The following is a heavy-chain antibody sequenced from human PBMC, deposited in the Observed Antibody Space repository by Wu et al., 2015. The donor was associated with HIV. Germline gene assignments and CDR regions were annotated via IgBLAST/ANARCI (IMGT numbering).Heavy chain of an antibody. CDR2: ISAYNGNT. CDR1: GYTFTSYG. CDR3: ARVPSYYYDSSGYYWELYYFDY. D-gene: IGHD3-22*01. Sequence: QVQLVQSGAEVKKPGASVKVSCKASGYTFTSYGISWVRQAPGQGLEWMGWISAYNGNTNYAQKLQGRVTMTTDTSTSTAYMELRSLRSDDTAVYYCARVPSYYYDSSGYYWELYYFDYWGQGTLVTVSS. J-gene: IGHJ4*02. V-gene: IGHV1-18*01.